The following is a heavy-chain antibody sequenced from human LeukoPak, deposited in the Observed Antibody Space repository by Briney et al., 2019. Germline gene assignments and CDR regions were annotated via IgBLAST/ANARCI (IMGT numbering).Heavy chain of an antibody. D-gene: IGHD5-12*01. J-gene: IGHJ6*03. CDR3: ASELRTVGYYYMDV. CDR2: IIPIFGTA. Sequence: SVKVSCKASGGTFSSYAISWVRQPPGQGLEWMGGIIPIFGTANYAQKFQGRVTITADESTSTAYMKLSSLRSEDTAVYYCASELRTVGYYYMDVWGKGTTVTVSS. V-gene: IGHV1-69*01. CDR1: GGTFSSYA.